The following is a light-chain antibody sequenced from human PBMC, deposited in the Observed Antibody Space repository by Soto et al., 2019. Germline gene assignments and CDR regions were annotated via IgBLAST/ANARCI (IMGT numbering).Light chain of an antibody. CDR3: QQYDRSPWT. J-gene: IGKJ1*01. CDR2: VAS. V-gene: IGKV3-20*01. CDR1: QSVSSGY. Sequence: EIVLTQAPGTLSLSPGERATLSCRASQSVSSGYLAWYQQKPGQAPRLLIYVASSRATGIPDRFSGSGSGTDFTLTISRLEPEDFAVYYCQQYDRSPWTFGQGTKVEIK.